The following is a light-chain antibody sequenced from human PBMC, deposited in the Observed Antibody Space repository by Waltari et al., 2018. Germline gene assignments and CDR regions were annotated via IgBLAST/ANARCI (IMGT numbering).Light chain of an antibody. CDR1: QSRGTSDGKTL. V-gene: IGKV2-30*01. J-gene: IGKJ1*01. Sequence: QSRGTSDGKTLLDWFQQKPGKSPKRLIYKVSNRESGVPARFYGSGSGTDFTLEISRVEAEDVGVYYCMQATHWPLTFGQGTKVEIK. CDR3: MQATHWPLT. CDR2: KVS.